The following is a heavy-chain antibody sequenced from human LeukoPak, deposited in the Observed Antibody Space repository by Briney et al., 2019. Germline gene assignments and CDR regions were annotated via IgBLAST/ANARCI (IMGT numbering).Heavy chain of an antibody. V-gene: IGHV3-21*01. CDR2: ISRSSTSI. J-gene: IGHJ4*02. CDR3: ATDGAAWSRSY. D-gene: IGHD2-8*02. CDR1: GFTFTTYG. Sequence: GGSLRLSSAASGFTFTTYGMTWVRQAPGKGLEWVSTISRSSTSIFYAHSVKGRFTISRDDAKNSVSLQMSSLRVEDTAVYYCATDGAAWSRSYWGQGTLVTVSS.